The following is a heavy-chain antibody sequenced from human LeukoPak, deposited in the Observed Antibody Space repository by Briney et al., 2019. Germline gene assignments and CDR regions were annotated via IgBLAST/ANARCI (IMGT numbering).Heavy chain of an antibody. D-gene: IGHD2-2*01. V-gene: IGHV1-46*01. CDR2: INPSGGST. J-gene: IGHJ4*02. CDR3: ARDPGYCSSTSCYGKGPFDY. Sequence: GASVKVSCKASGYTFTSYYMHWVRQAPGQGLECMGIINPSGGSTSYAQKFQGRVTMTRDTSTSTVYMELSSLRSEDTAVYYCARDPGYCSSTSCYGKGPFDYWGQGTLVTVSS. CDR1: GYTFTSYY.